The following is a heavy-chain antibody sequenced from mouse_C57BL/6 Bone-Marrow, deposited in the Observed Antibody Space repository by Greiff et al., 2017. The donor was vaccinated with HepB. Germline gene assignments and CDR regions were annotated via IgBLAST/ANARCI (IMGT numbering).Heavy chain of an antibody. J-gene: IGHJ2*01. CDR2: INPGSGGT. CDR1: GYAFTNYL. CDR3: ARRGIYDYEGY. V-gene: IGHV1-54*01. Sequence: VQLQQSGAELVRPGTSVKVSCKASGYAFTNYLIEWVKQRPGQGLEWIGVINPGSGGTNYNEKFKGKATLTADKSSSTAYMQLSSLTSEDSAVYFCARRGIYDYEGYWGQGTTLTVSS. D-gene: IGHD2-4*01.